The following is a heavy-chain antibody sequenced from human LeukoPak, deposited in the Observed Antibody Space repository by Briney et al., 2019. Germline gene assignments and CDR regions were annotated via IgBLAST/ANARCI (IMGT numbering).Heavy chain of an antibody. D-gene: IGHD3-3*01. CDR1: GFTLSSYA. CDR2: ISGSGGST. Sequence: GGSLRLSCAASGFTLSSYAMSWVRQAPGKGLEWVSGISGSGGSTYHADSVKGRFTISRDNSKNTLYLQMNSLRAEDTAVYYCARGEELGDDFSDYWGQGTLVTVSS. J-gene: IGHJ4*02. CDR3: ARGEELGDDFSDY. V-gene: IGHV3-23*01.